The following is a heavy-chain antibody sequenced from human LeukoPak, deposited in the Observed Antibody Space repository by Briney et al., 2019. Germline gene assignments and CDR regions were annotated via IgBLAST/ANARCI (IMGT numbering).Heavy chain of an antibody. CDR2: INQDGSEK. V-gene: IGHV3-7*01. D-gene: IGHD6-19*01. CDR1: GFTFSSFW. Sequence: PGGSLRLSCAASGFTFSSFWMNWVRQAPGKGLEWVANINQDGSEKVYVDSVKGRFTISRDNAKNSVYLQMNSLRAEDTAVYYCARDHTVAAIVFDSWGQGARVTVSS. J-gene: IGHJ4*02. CDR3: ARDHTVAAIVFDS.